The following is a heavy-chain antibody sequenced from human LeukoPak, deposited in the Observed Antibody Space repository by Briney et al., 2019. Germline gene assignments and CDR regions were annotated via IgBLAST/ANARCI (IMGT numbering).Heavy chain of an antibody. J-gene: IGHJ4*02. V-gene: IGHV3-23*01. CDR3: ATDSSTWYFDY. D-gene: IGHD6-13*01. CDR1: GFTFSSYA. CDR2: ISGSGDST. Sequence: PGGSLRLSCAASGFTFSSYAMTWVRQAPGKGLEWVSTISGSGDSTYYADSVKGRFTISRDNSKNTLYLQMNSLRAEDTAVYYCATDSSTWYFDYWGQGTQVTVSS.